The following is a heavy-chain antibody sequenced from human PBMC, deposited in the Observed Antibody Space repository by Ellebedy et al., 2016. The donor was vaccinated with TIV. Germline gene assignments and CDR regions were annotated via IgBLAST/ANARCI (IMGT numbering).Heavy chain of an antibody. J-gene: IGHJ5*02. CDR2: IIPIFGTA. D-gene: IGHD6-19*01. CDR1: GGTFSSYA. V-gene: IGHV1-69*13. Sequence: ASVKVSCKASGGTFSSYAISWVRQAPGQGLEWMGGIIPIFGTANYAQKFQGRVTITADESTSTAYMELSSLRSEDTAVYYCASSRGGIAVAADRWFDPWGQGTLVTVSS. CDR3: ASSRGGIAVAADRWFDP.